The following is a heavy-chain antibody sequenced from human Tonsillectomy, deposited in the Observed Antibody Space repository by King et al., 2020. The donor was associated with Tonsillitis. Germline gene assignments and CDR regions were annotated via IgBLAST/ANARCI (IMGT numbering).Heavy chain of an antibody. CDR1: GFIVSSNY. J-gene: IGHJ4*02. D-gene: IGHD7-27*01. Sequence: VQLVESGGGLIHPGGSLRLSCAASGFIVSSNYMSWVRQAPGKGLEWVATIHGDGSTYYAASVKGRFTISSDNFKNALYLQMNTLRAEDTAVYYCARILTGDLDYWGQGTLVTVSS. V-gene: IGHV3-53*01. CDR3: ARILTGDLDY. CDR2: IHGDGST.